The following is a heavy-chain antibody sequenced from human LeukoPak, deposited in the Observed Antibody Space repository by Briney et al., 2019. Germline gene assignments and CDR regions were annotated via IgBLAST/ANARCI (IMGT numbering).Heavy chain of an antibody. Sequence: ASVKLSCKASGYTFTGYYMHWVRQPPGQGLEWMGWINPDSGGTNNAQKFQGRVTMTRDTSISTAYMELSRLRSDDTAVYYCARTFYDTLDSDAFDFWGQGTMVIVSS. CDR1: GYTFTGYY. V-gene: IGHV1-2*02. D-gene: IGHD2/OR15-2a*01. J-gene: IGHJ3*01. CDR2: INPDSGGT. CDR3: ARTFYDTLDSDAFDF.